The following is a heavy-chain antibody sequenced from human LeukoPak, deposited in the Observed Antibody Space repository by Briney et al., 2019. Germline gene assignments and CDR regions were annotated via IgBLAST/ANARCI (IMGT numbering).Heavy chain of an antibody. CDR3: ARLRGGVGY. CDR1: GGSFSGYY. D-gene: IGHD3-16*01. V-gene: IGHV4-34*01. Sequence: SETLSLTCAVYGGSFSGYYWSWIRQPPGKGLEWIGEINHSGSTNYNPSLKSRVTISVDTSKNQFSLKLSSVTAADTAVYYCARLRGGVGYWGQGTLVTVSS. CDR2: INHSGST. J-gene: IGHJ4*02.